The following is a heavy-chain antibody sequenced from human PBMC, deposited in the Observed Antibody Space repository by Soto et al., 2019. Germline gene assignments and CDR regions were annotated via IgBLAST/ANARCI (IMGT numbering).Heavy chain of an antibody. Sequence: SGPTLVNPTQTLTLTCTFSGFSLSTSGMCVSWIRQPPGKALEWLARIDWDDDKYYSTSLKTRLTISKDTSKNQVVLTMTNMDPVDTATYYCARSHSSGNIYYYYGMDGWGQGTTVTVSS. CDR1: GFSLSTSGMC. CDR2: IDWDDDK. J-gene: IGHJ6*02. CDR3: ARSHSSGNIYYYYGMDG. V-gene: IGHV2-70*11. D-gene: IGHD3-22*01.